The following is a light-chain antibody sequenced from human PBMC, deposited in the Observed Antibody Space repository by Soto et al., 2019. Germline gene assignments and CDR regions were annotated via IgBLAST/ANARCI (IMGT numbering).Light chain of an antibody. Sequence: DIQMTQSPSSLSASVGDRVTITCRASLSISTELNWYQQKPGKAPKVLIFGASSLQSGVPSRFSCSGSGTDFTLTISNLQPEDFATYYCQQSYTTPRTFGQGTKLEIK. V-gene: IGKV1-39*01. CDR3: QQSYTTPRT. CDR1: LSISTE. CDR2: GAS. J-gene: IGKJ2*01.